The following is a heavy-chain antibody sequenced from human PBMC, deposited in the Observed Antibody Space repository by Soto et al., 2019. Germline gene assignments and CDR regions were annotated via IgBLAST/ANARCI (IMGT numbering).Heavy chain of an antibody. CDR3: ARDLSSSWLNYYYYYYMDV. CDR1: GFTFSSYS. CDR2: ISSSSSYI. D-gene: IGHD6-13*01. J-gene: IGHJ6*03. V-gene: IGHV3-21*01. Sequence: GGSLRLSCAASGFTFSSYSMNWVRQAPGKGLEWVSSISSSSSYIYYADSVKGRFTISRDNAKNSLYLQMNSLRAEDTAVYYCARDLSSSWLNYYYYYYMDVWGKGTTVTVSS.